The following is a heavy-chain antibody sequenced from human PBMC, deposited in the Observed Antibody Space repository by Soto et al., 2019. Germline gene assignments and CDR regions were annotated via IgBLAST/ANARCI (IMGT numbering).Heavy chain of an antibody. Sequence: EVQLLESGGGLVQPGGSLRLSCAASGFPFSSYAMYWVRQVPGKGLEWVSSISGSGAHTYYADSKEGRFTISRDNTQNTLYRHIKSLRAEDTAVYHFAEDKSASAMVDGFMDVWGQGTTVTVS. CDR2: ISGSGAHT. J-gene: IGHJ6*02. V-gene: IGHV3-23*01. CDR1: GFPFSSYA. D-gene: IGHD5-18*01. CDR3: AEDKSASAMVDGFMDV.